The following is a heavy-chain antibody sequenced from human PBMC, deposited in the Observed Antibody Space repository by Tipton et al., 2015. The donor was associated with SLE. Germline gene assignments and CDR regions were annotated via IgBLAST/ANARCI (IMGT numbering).Heavy chain of an antibody. CDR3: ARGMSDYSNVYHYYIAV. D-gene: IGHD4-11*01. V-gene: IGHV4-39*07. CDR1: GASLTSSDFS. J-gene: IGHJ6*03. Sequence: LRLSCSVSGASLTSSDFSWGWIRQPPGEGLEFIGSTYYDGTTSYNPSLRGRVSLSVDTSQNQFSLKLSSVTAADTAVYYCARGMSDYSNVYHYYIAVWGKGTAVTVSS. CDR2: TYYDGTT.